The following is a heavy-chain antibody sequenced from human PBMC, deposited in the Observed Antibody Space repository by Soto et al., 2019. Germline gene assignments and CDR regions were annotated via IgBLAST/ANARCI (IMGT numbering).Heavy chain of an antibody. CDR2: IKYSGTT. V-gene: IGHV4-31*01. J-gene: IGHJ5*02. D-gene: IGHD3-9*01. CDR1: GASVGSGGYY. CDR3: ARDVRDTGYSYWFDP. Sequence: QVQLQESGPGLVKASQTLSLTCTVSGASVGSGGYYWSWIRQVPGKGLEWIGYIKYSGTTHYSPSLKHPVKILFYKSKYQVFRILRFATGADTAVYFWARDVRDTGYSYWFDPWGQGSLVTVST.